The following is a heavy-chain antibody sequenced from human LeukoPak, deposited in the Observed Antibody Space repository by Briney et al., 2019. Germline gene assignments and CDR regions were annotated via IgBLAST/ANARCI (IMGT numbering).Heavy chain of an antibody. J-gene: IGHJ4*02. CDR3: ARRRGDTPTVRGTYFDF. Sequence: GASLQISCKASGYRFTSYWIGWVRQLPGKDLEGMGIIYPGDSDVRIRPSFQGQVTISADKSIRTAYLQWSSLKASDSAMYYCARRRGDTPTVRGTYFDFWGQGTLVTVSS. CDR2: IYPGDSDV. D-gene: IGHD5-18*01. CDR1: GYRFTSYW. V-gene: IGHV5-51*01.